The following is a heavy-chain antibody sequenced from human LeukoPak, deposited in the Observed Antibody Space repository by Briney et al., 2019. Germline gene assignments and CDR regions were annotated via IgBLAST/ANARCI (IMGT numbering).Heavy chain of an antibody. J-gene: IGHJ6*02. D-gene: IGHD3-22*01. Sequence: SETLSLTCTVSGYSIRNGYFWGWVRQSPGKGLEWIGNIHQSGSTSYNPSLQSRVTISVDTSKNQFSLKLSSVTAADTAVYYCARDSQGGNDTHYYGMDVWGQGTTVTVSS. CDR2: IHQSGST. CDR3: ARDSQGGNDTHYYGMDV. V-gene: IGHV4-38-2*02. CDR1: GYSIRNGYF.